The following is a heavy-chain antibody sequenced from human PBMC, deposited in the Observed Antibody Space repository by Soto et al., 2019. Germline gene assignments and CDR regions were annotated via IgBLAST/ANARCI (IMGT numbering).Heavy chain of an antibody. CDR3: ARGGMATITSRRRGYYFDY. CDR1: GGSISSGGYY. V-gene: IGHV4-31*03. CDR2: IYYSGST. Sequence: SETLSLTCTVSGGSISSGGYYWSWIRQHPGKGLEWIGYIYYSGSTYYNPSLKSRVTISVDTSKNQFSLKLSSVTAADTAVYYCARGGMATITSRRRGYYFDYWGQGTLVTVSS. D-gene: IGHD5-12*01. J-gene: IGHJ4*02.